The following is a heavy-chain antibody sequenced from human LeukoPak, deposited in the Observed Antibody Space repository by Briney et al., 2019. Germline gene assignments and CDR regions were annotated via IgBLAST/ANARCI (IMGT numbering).Heavy chain of an antibody. CDR1: GYTFTSYD. D-gene: IGHD2-2*01. V-gene: IGHV1-69*04. CDR2: IIPILGIA. J-gene: IGHJ3*02. Sequence: SVKVSCKASGYTFTSYDINWVRQAPGQGLEWMGRIIPILGIANYAQKFQGRVTITADKSTSTAYMELSSLRSEDTAVYYCASERAYCSSTSCPSIWGQGTMVTVSS. CDR3: ASERAYCSSTSCPSI.